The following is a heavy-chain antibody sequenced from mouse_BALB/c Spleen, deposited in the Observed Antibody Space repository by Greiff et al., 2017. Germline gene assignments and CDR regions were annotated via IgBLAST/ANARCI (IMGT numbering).Heavy chain of an antibody. D-gene: IGHD1-1*01. CDR2: IWGDGST. V-gene: IGHV2-6-7*01. CDR3: ARGGDYYGSSYSAMDY. J-gene: IGHJ4*01. CDR1: GFSLTGYG. Sequence: VKLMESGPGLVAPSQSLSITCTVSGFSLTGYGVNWVRQPPGKGLEWLGMIWGDGSTDYNSALKSRLSISKDNSKSQVFLKMNSLQTDDTARYYCARGGDYYGSSYSAMDYWGQGTSVTVSS.